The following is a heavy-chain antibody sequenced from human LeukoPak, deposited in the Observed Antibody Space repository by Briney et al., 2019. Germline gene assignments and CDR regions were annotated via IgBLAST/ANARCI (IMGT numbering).Heavy chain of an antibody. CDR1: GFPFSSYA. CDR3: AKVDSSGFPSDYYYGMDV. CDR2: ISGSGGRT. Sequence: GSLRLSCAASGFPFSSYAMSWVRQAPGKGLEWVSSISGSGGRTYYADSVKGRFTISRDNSKNMLYLQMNNLRAEDTAVYYCAKVDSSGFPSDYYYGMDVWGQGTTVTVSS. D-gene: IGHD6-19*01. V-gene: IGHV3-23*01. J-gene: IGHJ6*02.